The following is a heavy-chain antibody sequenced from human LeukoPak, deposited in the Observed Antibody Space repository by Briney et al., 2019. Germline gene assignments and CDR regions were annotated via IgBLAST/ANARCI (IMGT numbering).Heavy chain of an antibody. CDR2: ISSRSSYI. V-gene: IGHV3-21*01. J-gene: IGHJ4*02. CDR1: GFTLSSYS. CDR3: ARARYYDSSGYWNY. D-gene: IGHD3-22*01. Sequence: PGGSLRLSCAASGFTLSSYSMNWVRQAPGKGLEWVASISSRSSYIYYADSVKGRFTISRDNAKTSLYLQMNSLRAEDTAVYYCARARYYDSSGYWNYWGQGTLVTVSS.